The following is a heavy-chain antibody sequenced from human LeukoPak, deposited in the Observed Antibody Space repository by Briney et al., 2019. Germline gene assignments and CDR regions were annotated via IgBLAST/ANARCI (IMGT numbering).Heavy chain of an antibody. CDR2: VSYTGST. Sequence: PSETLSLTRTVSGDSISSTNYYWGWIRQPPGKGLEWIGSVSYTGSTYYNPSLKSRVTISVDMSKNQFSLKLTSVTAADTAVYYCARRPPTTGYSYGPPWGQGTLVTVSS. CDR3: ARRPPTTGYSYGPP. J-gene: IGHJ5*02. CDR1: GDSISSTNYY. D-gene: IGHD5-18*01. V-gene: IGHV4-39*01.